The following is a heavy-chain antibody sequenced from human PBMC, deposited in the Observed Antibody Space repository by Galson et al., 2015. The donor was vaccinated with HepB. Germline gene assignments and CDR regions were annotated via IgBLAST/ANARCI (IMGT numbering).Heavy chain of an antibody. J-gene: IGHJ6*02. V-gene: IGHV3-7*03. CDR1: GFTFSSHW. CDR2: INDDGSRK. Sequence: SLRLSCAASGFTFSSHWMIWIRQAPGKGMEWVATINDDGSRKYYLDSLKGRFTISRDNAKNSLYLQMNSLRAEDTAVYYCARGGYVYYYYGMDVWGQGTTVTVSS. D-gene: IGHD3-16*01. CDR3: ARGGYVYYYYGMDV.